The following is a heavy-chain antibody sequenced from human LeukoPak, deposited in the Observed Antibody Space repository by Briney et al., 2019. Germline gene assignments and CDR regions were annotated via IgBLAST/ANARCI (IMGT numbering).Heavy chain of an antibody. CDR3: ARRDFWSGYHI. Sequence: PSETLSLTCTVSGGSISSSSYYWGWLRQPPGKGLEWIGSIYYSGSTYYNPSLKSRVTISVDTSKNQFSLKLSSVTAADTAVYYCARRDFWSGYHIWGQGTMVTVSS. D-gene: IGHD3-3*01. J-gene: IGHJ3*02. CDR2: IYYSGST. CDR1: GGSISSSSYY. V-gene: IGHV4-39*01.